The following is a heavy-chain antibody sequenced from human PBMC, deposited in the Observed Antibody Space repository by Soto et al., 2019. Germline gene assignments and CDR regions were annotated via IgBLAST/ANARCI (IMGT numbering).Heavy chain of an antibody. CDR3: SRRGSGSYSDY. J-gene: IGHJ4*02. V-gene: IGHV4-39*01. CDR1: GGSISIGTDY. D-gene: IGHD3-10*01. Sequence: SETLSLTCDVSGGSISIGTDYWGWIRQPPGKGLEWIGNIYYSGSTYYNPSLKSRVTISVDTSKNQFSLKLSSVTAADTAVYYCSRRGSGSYSDYWGQGTLVTVSS. CDR2: IYYSGST.